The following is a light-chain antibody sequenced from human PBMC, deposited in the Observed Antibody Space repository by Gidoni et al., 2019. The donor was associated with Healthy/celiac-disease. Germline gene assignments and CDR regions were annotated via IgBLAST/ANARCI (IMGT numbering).Light chain of an antibody. J-gene: IGLJ3*02. V-gene: IGLV2-14*03. CDR1: SSDVGGYNY. CDR3: SSYTSSSSWV. CDR2: DVS. Sequence: QSALTQPASVSPSPGQSITISCTGTSSDVGGYNYVSWYQHHPGKAPKLMIYDVSNRPSGVSNRFSGSKSGNTASLTISGLQAEDEADYYCSSYTSSSSWVFGGGTKLTVL.